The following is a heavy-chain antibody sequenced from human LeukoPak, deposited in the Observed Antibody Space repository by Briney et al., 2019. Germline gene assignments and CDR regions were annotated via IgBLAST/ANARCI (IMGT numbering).Heavy chain of an antibody. J-gene: IGHJ3*02. Sequence: PGGSLRLSCAASGFTFSSHEMNWVRQAPGKGLEWISHINTGATTIYYADSVEGRFTISRDNAKNSLYLQMNSLRAEDTAVYYCARGGYCSSTICYPRNAFDMWGQGTMVTVSS. CDR2: INTGATTI. V-gene: IGHV3-48*03. D-gene: IGHD2-2*01. CDR1: GFTFSSHE. CDR3: ARGGYCSSTICYPRNAFDM.